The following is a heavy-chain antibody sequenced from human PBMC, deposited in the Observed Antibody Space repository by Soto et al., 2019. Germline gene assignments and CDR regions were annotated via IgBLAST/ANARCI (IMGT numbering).Heavy chain of an antibody. D-gene: IGHD2-21*02. CDR2: VFSSVSA. CDR3: ARDGMTTGDT. Sequence: PSETLSLTCLVSGVSVRSYTGSWVRQPANKGLEWIGRVFSSVSATYNPSLKSRVSISMDTPENRISLKLDSVTAADAGVYFCARDGMTTGDTWGPGTLVTVSS. V-gene: IGHV4-4*07. J-gene: IGHJ4*02. CDR1: GVSVRSYT.